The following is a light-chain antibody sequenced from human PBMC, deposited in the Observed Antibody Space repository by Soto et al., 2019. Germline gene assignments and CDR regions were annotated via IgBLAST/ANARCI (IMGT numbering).Light chain of an antibody. CDR3: ETWDSNTVV. CDR2: LEGSGSY. Sequence: QLVLTQSSSASASLGSSVKLTCTLSSGHRSYIIAWHQQQPGKAPRYLMKLEGSGSYNKGSGVPDRFSGSSSGANRYLTISNLQSEDEADYYCETWDSNTVVFGGGTKLTVL. J-gene: IGLJ2*01. V-gene: IGLV4-60*03. CDR1: SGHRSYI.